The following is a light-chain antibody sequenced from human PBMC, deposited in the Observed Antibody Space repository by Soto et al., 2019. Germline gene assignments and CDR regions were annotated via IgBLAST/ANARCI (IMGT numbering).Light chain of an antibody. CDR1: QSVSSN. CDR3: QQYNNWPPYT. Sequence: EIVMTQSPATLFVSSGERATLSCRARQSVSSNLAWYQQKPGQAPRLLIYGASTRATGIPARLCSSGSGTEVTLTISSLQSEDFAVYYCQQYNNWPPYTFGQGTKLEIK. J-gene: IGKJ2*01. CDR2: GAS. V-gene: IGKV3-15*01.